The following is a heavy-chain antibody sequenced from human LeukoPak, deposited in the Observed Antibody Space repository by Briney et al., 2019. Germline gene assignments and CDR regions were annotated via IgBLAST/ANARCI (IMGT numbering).Heavy chain of an antibody. CDR2: LSYDGSSK. Sequence: GGSLRLSCAASGFTFSNYAIHWIRQAPGRGLEWVADLSYDGSSKYFADSVKGRFTISRDTSKNTVYLQMNSLRPEDTAVYYCARSRASTRNYFDYWGQGTLVTVSS. CDR1: GFTFSNYA. V-gene: IGHV3-30*01. CDR3: ARSRASTRNYFDY. J-gene: IGHJ4*02. D-gene: IGHD1-26*01.